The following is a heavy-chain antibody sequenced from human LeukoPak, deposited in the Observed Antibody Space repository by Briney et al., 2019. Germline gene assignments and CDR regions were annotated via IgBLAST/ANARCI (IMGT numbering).Heavy chain of an antibody. J-gene: IGHJ4*02. Sequence: ASVKVSCKASGYTFTSYYMHWVRQATGQGLEWMGWMNPNSGNTGYSQKFQGRVTMTVNTSISTAYMELSSLRDEDTAVYYCARPYFYDSSGYTFDHWGQGTLVTVSS. CDR1: GYTFTSYY. D-gene: IGHD3-22*01. V-gene: IGHV1-8*02. CDR3: ARPYFYDSSGYTFDH. CDR2: MNPNSGNT.